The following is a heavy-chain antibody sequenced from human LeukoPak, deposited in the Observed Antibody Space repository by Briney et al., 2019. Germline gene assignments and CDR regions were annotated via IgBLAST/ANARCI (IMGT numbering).Heavy chain of an antibody. CDR1: GLITDGYA. CDR3: ARESERSGWYDY. D-gene: IGHD6-13*01. J-gene: IGHJ4*02. CDR2: ISGDGGST. V-gene: IGHV3-43*02. Sequence: GGSLRLSCAAPGLITDGYAIHWVRQAPGKGLEWVSLISGDGGSTFYADSVRGRFTISRDNSKNSLSLQMSSLRSEDTALYFCARESERSGWYDYWGQGTLVTVSS.